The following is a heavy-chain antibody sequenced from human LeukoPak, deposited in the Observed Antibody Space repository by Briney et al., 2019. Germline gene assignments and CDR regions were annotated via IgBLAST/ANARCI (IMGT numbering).Heavy chain of an antibody. V-gene: IGHV1-18*01. CDR3: ASLKNSYDSSGYLVTDAFDI. D-gene: IGHD3-22*01. J-gene: IGHJ3*02. CDR1: GYTFTSNG. Sequence: GASVKVSCKASGYTFTSNGISWVRQAPGQGLEWMGWISAYNGNTNYEQKLQGRVTMTTDTSTSTPYMELRSLRSDDTAVYYCASLKNSYDSSGYLVTDAFDIWGQGTMVTVSS. CDR2: ISAYNGNT.